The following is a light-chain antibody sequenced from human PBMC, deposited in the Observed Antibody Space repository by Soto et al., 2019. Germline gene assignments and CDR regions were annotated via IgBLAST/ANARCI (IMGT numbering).Light chain of an antibody. CDR3: CSYAGSYTLI. V-gene: IGLV2-11*01. CDR2: DVS. J-gene: IGLJ2*01. CDR1: STNVGSYNF. Sequence: QSVLTQPRSVSGSPGQSVTISCTGTSTNVGSYNFVSWYRQHPGKAPRFMIYDVSRRPSGVPDRFSGSRSGNTASLTISGLQAEDEADYYCCSYAGSYTLIFGGGTKLTVL.